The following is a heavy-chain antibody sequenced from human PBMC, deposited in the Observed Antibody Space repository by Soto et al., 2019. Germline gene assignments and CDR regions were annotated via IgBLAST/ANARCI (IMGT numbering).Heavy chain of an antibody. J-gene: IGHJ6*03. V-gene: IGHV4-59*11. CDR1: GGSISSHH. Sequence: SETLSRTCSVSGGSISSHHWTWIRQPPGKGLEWIGYISLSGSTNYISSLRCRATMSVDTSKNQFSLRLSSVTAADRAVYFCARIPLGSEYRHYFNMDVWGQGTKVT. CDR3: ARIPLGSEYRHYFNMDV. CDR2: ISLSGST. D-gene: IGHD2-15*01.